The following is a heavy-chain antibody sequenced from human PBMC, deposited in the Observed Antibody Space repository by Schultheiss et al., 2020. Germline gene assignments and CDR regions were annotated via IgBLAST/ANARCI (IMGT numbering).Heavy chain of an antibody. J-gene: IGHJ6*02. D-gene: IGHD3-9*01. Sequence: SETLSLTCTVSGGSISSGDYYWSWIRQPPGKGLEWIGYIYYSGSTYYNPSLKSRVTISVDTSKNQFSLKLSSVTAADTAVYYCARVLRYFDWFYYYGMDVWGQGTTVTVSS. CDR2: IYYSGST. CDR3: ARVLRYFDWFYYYGMDV. CDR1: GGSISSGDYY. V-gene: IGHV4-30-4*01.